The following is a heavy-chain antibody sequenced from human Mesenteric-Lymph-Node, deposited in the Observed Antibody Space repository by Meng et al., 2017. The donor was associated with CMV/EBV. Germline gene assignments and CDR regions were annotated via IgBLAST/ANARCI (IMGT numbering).Heavy chain of an antibody. CDR1: GYTFTGYY. V-gene: IGHV1-2*02. J-gene: IGHJ4*02. CDR2: INPNSGGT. Sequence: ASVKVSCKASGYTFTGYYMHWVRQAPGQGLEWIGWINPNSGGTNYAQKFQGRVTMTRDTSVSTAYMELSRLRSDDTAAYYCARDYYDSSGLDYWGQGTLVTVSS. CDR3: ARDYYDSSGLDY. D-gene: IGHD3-22*01.